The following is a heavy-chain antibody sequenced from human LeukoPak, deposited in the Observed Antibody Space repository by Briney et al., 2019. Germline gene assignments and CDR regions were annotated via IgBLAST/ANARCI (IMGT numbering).Heavy chain of an antibody. V-gene: IGHV4-4*07. CDR3: ARGSLPAAMGYYDMVV. CDR2: IYTSGST. D-gene: IGHD2-2*01. CDR1: GGSISSYY. J-gene: IGHJ6*03. Sequence: SETLSLTCTVSGGSISSYYLSWIRQPAGKGLEWIGRIYTSGSTNYNPSLKSRVTMSVDTSKNQFSLKLSSVTAADTAVYYCARGSLPAAMGYYDMVVWGKGTTVSVSS.